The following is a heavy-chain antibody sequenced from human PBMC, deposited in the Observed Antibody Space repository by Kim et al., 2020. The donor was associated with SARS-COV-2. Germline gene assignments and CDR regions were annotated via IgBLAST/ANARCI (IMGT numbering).Heavy chain of an antibody. J-gene: IGHJ3*02. CDR1: GGSIRRTSYY. D-gene: IGHD1-26*01. CDR2: VYYSGIT. CDR3: VRHPVGEDDAFDI. V-gene: IGHV4-39*01. Sequence: SETLSLTCAVSGGSIRRTSYYWGWNRQSPGGELEWIGSVYYSGITYYKPSLKSRITVSIDTSKNMFSLNLTSVTAADTGVYYWVRHPVGEDDAFDIWGPGTLVAVSS.